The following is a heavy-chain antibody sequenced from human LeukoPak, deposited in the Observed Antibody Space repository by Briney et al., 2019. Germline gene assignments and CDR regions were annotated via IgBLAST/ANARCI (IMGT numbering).Heavy chain of an antibody. CDR2: MNPKSGNT. CDR3: ARSVNSQGTAMVLFDS. V-gene: IGHV1-8*01. D-gene: IGHD5-18*01. CDR1: GYTFTNHD. Sequence: ASVKVSCKASGYTFTNHDINWVRQASGQGLEWMGWMNPKSGNTGYLQKFQGRVTMTRDTSMSTAFMELSSLTSEDTAVYYCARSVNSQGTAMVLFDSWGQGSLVTVSA. J-gene: IGHJ4*02.